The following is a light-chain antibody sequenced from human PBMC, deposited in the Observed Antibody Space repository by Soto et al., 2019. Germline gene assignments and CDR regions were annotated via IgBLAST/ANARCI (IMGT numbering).Light chain of an antibody. CDR3: QQYSSSPET. CDR1: QSITRSY. CDR2: DAS. J-gene: IGKJ1*01. Sequence: EVVLAQSLGTLSLSPGERATLSCRASQSITRSYIAWYQQKPGQAPRLLIYDASSRATGIPDRFGGSGSGTDFTLTISRLEPEDFAVYYCQQYSSSPETFGQGTKVDIK. V-gene: IGKV3-20*01.